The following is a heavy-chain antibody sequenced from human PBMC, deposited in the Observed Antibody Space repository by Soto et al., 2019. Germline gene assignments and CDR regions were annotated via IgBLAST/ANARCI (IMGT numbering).Heavy chain of an antibody. D-gene: IGHD6-13*01. J-gene: IGHJ6*02. CDR2: IYYSGST. V-gene: IGHV4-59*01. Sequence: HVQLQESGPGLVKPSETLSLTCTVSGGSISSYYWRWSRQPPGKGLDWIGYIYYSGSTKYNPSLKRRVTISVDTSNNQFSLQLSSVTAADTAVYYCARHGMAAAGDHYYYGMDVWGQGTTVTVS. CDR3: ARHGMAAAGDHYYYGMDV. CDR1: GGSISSYY.